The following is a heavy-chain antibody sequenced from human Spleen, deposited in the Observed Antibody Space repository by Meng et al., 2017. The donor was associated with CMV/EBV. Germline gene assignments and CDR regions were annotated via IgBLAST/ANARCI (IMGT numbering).Heavy chain of an antibody. CDR2: IFPVDSDT. J-gene: IGHJ2*01. CDR1: GYGFTDYW. D-gene: IGHD6-13*01. V-gene: IGHV5-51*01. CDR3: ASQQQLAPYWYFDL. Sequence: KVSCKASGYGFTDYWVGWVRQVPGQGLEWMGAIFPVDSDTRYSPSFQGQISISVDKSINTAYLQWTKLKASDTAMYYCASQQQLAPYWYFDLWGRGTLVTSPQ.